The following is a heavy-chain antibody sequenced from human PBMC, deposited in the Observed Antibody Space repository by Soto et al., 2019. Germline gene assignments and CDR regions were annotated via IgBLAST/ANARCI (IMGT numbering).Heavy chain of an antibody. CDR1: GHTFTGHH. D-gene: IGHD7-27*01. CDR2: IDLDSSHT. Sequence: QVQLVQSGPEVKMPGASVKVSCKASGHTFTGHHIHWVRQAPRQGLEWMAYIDLDSSHTKYAQRFQGRVTTTRDTSITTAYRALSGLRSDDTALYYCGLEPTGTGGFDYWGQGTVLTVSS. CDR3: GLEPTGTGGFDY. J-gene: IGHJ4*02. V-gene: IGHV1-2*02.